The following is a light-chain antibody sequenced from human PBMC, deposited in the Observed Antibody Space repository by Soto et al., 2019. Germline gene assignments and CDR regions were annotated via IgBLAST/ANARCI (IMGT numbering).Light chain of an antibody. CDR1: SSDVGGYNY. V-gene: IGLV2-11*01. CDR2: DVS. Sequence: QSALTQPRSVSGSPGQSVTISCTGTSSDVGGYNYVSWYQQHPGKPPKLMIYDVSERPSGVPDRFSGSKSGNTASLTISGLQAEDEADYYCCSYAGSYSVVFGGGTKLTVL. J-gene: IGLJ2*01. CDR3: CSYAGSYSVV.